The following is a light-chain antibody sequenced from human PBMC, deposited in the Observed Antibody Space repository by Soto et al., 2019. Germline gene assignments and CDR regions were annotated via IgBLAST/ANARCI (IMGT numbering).Light chain of an antibody. Sequence: IVLTQSPGTLSLSPGERATLSCRASQSVNSGYLAWYQQKPGQAPRLLIYATSIRTTDFTDRFSGSGSGTDFTRTISGVEPEDSAVYSCHCQQCESSRIYSFGQGTKLEIK. CDR1: QSVNSGY. J-gene: IGKJ2*01. CDR3: QQCESSRIYS. CDR2: ATS. V-gene: IGKV3-20*01.